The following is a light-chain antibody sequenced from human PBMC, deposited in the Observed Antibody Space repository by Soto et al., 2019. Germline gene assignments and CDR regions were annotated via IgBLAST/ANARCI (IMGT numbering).Light chain of an antibody. Sequence: DIQMAQSPFSLSASVGDTVTLXXRASQDIGNSLAWLQQKPGRAPKSXISSVSSLQSGVPSRFSGSRYGADFTLTISNLQPEDFATYYCQQYKTYPLTFGGGTKVDIK. CDR2: SVS. J-gene: IGKJ4*02. CDR3: QQYKTYPLT. CDR1: QDIGNS. V-gene: IGKV1-16*01.